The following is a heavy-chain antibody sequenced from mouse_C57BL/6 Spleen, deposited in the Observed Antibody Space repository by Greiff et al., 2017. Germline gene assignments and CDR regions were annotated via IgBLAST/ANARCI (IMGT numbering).Heavy chain of an antibody. J-gene: IGHJ1*03. D-gene: IGHD1-1*01. CDR1: GYTFTDYN. CDR3: ARGDYGSSYWYFDV. Sequence: EVQLQQSGPELVKPGASVKIPCKASGYTFTDYNMDWVKQSHGKSLEWIGDINPNNGGTIYNQKFKGKAPLTVDKSSSTAYMELRSLTSEDTAVYYCARGDYGSSYWYFDVWGTGTTVTVSS. CDR2: INPNNGGT. V-gene: IGHV1-18*01.